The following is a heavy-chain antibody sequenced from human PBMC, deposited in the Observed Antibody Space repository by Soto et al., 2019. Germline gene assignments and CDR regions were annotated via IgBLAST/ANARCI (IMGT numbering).Heavy chain of an antibody. Sequence: QVQLVQSGAEVKKPGSSVKVSCKASGGTFSSYAISWVRQAPGQGLEWMGGIIPIFGTANYAQKFQGRVTITADEATSTAYMELLILRSDDTAAYYCARGSRYCSGGSCYFLPGIDYWGQGTLVTVSS. V-gene: IGHV1-69*12. D-gene: IGHD2-15*01. CDR2: IIPIFGTA. CDR1: GGTFSSYA. CDR3: ARGSRYCSGGSCYFLPGIDY. J-gene: IGHJ4*02.